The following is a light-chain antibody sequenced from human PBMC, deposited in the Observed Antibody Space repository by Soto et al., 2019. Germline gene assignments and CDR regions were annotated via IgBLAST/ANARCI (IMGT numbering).Light chain of an antibody. CDR3: QQYTSSSGYT. CDR2: GTS. V-gene: IGKV3-20*01. J-gene: IGKJ2*01. Sequence: DIMLTQSPGTLSLFPGERATLSCRASQSVATQFFTWSQQRPGQAPRVLIYGTSTRATGIPDRFSGSGSGTDFTLTISRLEPEDFAVYYCQQYTSSSGYTFGQGTKLEIK. CDR1: QSVATQF.